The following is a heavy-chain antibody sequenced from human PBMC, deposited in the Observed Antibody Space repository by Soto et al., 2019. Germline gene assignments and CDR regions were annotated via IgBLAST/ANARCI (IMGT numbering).Heavy chain of an antibody. CDR2: IKQDGSEK. CDR1: GFTFSSYW. V-gene: IGHV3-7*05. J-gene: IGHJ4*02. CDR3: ARDRILLWFGELPYYFDY. D-gene: IGHD3-10*01. Sequence: GGSLRLSCAASGFTFSSYWMSWVRQAPGKGLEWVANIKQDGSEKYYVDSVKGRFTISRDNAKNSLYLQMNSLRAEDTAVYYCARDRILLWFGELPYYFDYWGQGTLVTVSS.